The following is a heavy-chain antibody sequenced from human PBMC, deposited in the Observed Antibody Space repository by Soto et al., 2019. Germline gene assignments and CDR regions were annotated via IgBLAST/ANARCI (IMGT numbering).Heavy chain of an antibody. CDR3: AYGLYGGWLTGSDYEY. CDR2: VYWDDDK. Sequence: QITLKASGPTLVKPTQTLTLTCTFSGFSLSTNGAGVGWIRHPPAKALQWLAVVYWDDDKRYSPSVKSRRTITKETSKSQVVVTVTNMDPVDTARYYCAYGLYGGWLTGSDYEYWGPGTLVTVAS. J-gene: IGHJ4*02. CDR1: GFSLSTNGAG. D-gene: IGHD1-26*01. V-gene: IGHV2-5*02.